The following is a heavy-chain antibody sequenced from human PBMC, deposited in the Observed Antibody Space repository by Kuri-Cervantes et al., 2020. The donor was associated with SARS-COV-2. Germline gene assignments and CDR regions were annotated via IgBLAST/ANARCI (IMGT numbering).Heavy chain of an antibody. Sequence: GGSLRLSCAASGFTFSSYSMNWVRQAPGKGLEWVSNIDPSGTTKYYADSVKGRFTISRDNAKNSLYLQMSSLRAEDTAVYYCARVFSATHYYYYYMDVWGKGTTVTVSS. J-gene: IGHJ6*03. V-gene: IGHV3-48*04. CDR3: ARVFSATHYYYYYMDV. CDR2: IDPSGTTK. CDR1: GFTFSSYS.